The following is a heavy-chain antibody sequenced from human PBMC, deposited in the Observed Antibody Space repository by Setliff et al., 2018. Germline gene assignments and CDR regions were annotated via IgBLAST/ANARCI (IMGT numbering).Heavy chain of an antibody. D-gene: IGHD2-15*01. CDR3: ARTCSGSGWYAGLES. J-gene: IGHJ4*02. CDR2: MNPNSGNT. Sequence: ASVKVSCKASGYTFTSYDINWVRQATGQGLEGMGWMNPNSGNTGYAQKFQGRVTMTRNTSISTAYMELSSLRSEDTAVDYCARTCSGSGWYAGLESWGQGTPVTVSS. V-gene: IGHV1-8*02. CDR1: GYTFTSYD.